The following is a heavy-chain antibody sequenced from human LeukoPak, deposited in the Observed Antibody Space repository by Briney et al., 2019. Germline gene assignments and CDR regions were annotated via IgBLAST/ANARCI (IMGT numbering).Heavy chain of an antibody. CDR2: LYSRGST. Sequence: GGSLRLSCAASGFTVSSNYMSWVRQAPGKGLEWVSVLYSRGSTYYADSVKGRFTISRDTSKNTVYLQMDSLRAEDTAVYYCARTLTWYDAFDIWGQGTMVTVSS. D-gene: IGHD2-15*01. J-gene: IGHJ3*02. CDR1: GFTVSSNY. CDR3: ARTLTWYDAFDI. V-gene: IGHV3-66*01.